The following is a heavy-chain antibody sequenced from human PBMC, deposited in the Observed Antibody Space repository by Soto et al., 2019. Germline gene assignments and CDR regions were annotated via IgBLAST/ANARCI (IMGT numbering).Heavy chain of an antibody. J-gene: IGHJ4*02. CDR2: INHSGST. D-gene: IGHD5-12*01. CDR1: GGSFSGYY. CDR3: ARFGYVDIVAPNRFAY. Sequence: PSETLSLTCAVYGGSFSGYYWSWIRQPPGKGLEWIGEINHSGSTNYNPSLKSRVTISVDTSKNQFSLKLSSVTAADTAVYYCARFGYVDIVAPNRFAYWAQRTPVPGSA. V-gene: IGHV4-34*01.